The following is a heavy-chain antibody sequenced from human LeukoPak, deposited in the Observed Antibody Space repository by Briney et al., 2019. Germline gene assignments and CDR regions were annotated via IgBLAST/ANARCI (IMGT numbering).Heavy chain of an antibody. J-gene: IGHJ5*02. Sequence: SETLSLTCTVSGGSISSYYWSWIRQPPGKGLEWIGYIYYSGSTKYNPSLKRRVTISVDTSKNQFSLKLSSVTAADTAVYYCARDRHGSGSYYIIGDNWFDPWGQGTLVTVSS. CDR1: GGSISSYY. CDR3: ARDRHGSGSYYIIGDNWFDP. CDR2: IYYSGST. V-gene: IGHV4-59*01. D-gene: IGHD3-10*01.